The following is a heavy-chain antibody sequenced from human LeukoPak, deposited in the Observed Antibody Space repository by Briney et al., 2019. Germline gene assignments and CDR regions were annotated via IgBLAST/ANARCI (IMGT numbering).Heavy chain of an antibody. CDR2: ITSTGTYI. J-gene: IGHJ4*02. CDR3: ARRFCTTTNCYAMDS. Sequence: GGSLRLSCAASRFTFSTYSMNWVRQAPGKGLEWVSSITSTGTYIYYADSVKGRFTISRDNAKNSLYLQMNSLRAEDTAVYYCARRFCTTTNCYAMDSWGLGTQFTVSS. D-gene: IGHD2-2*01. V-gene: IGHV3-21*01. CDR1: RFTFSTYS.